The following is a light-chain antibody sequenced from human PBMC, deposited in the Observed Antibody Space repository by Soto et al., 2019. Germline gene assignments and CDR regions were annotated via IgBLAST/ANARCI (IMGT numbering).Light chain of an antibody. CDR2: DVN. J-gene: IGLJ1*01. CDR3: CSYVGTYV. V-gene: IGLV2-11*01. CDR1: SSDVGGHNY. Sequence: QAVVTQPRSVSGSPGQSVTISCTGSSSDVGGHNYVSWYQLHPAKAPKLIIYDVNERPSGVPDRFSGSKSGNTASLTISGLQAEDEANYYCCSYVGTYVFGTGTKLTVL.